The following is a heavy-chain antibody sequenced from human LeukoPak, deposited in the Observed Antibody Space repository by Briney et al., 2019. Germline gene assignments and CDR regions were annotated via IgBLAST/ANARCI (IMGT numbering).Heavy chain of an antibody. D-gene: IGHD6-13*01. CDR1: GGSVSSGGYY. CDR3: ARDSSSWYFDD. Sequence: SETLSLTCTVSGGSVSSGGYYWNWIRQPPGKGLEWIGYIYYSGSTNYNPSLKSRVTISVDTSKNQFSLKLSSVTAADTAVYYCARDSSSWYFDDWGQGTLVTVSS. J-gene: IGHJ4*02. V-gene: IGHV4-61*08. CDR2: IYYSGST.